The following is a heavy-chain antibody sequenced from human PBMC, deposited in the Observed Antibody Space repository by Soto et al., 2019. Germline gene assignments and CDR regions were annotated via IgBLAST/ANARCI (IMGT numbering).Heavy chain of an antibody. CDR1: GASINIPHYH. CDR3: VRFWPPHYSDALTDYTDAFDY. CDR2: IYYTGNT. V-gene: IGHV4-39*01. D-gene: IGHD3-9*01. Sequence: LSRTAAVSGASINIPHYHWGWIRQPPGTGLEWIGNIYYTGNTYYNPSLRSRVTLSTDTSKSQFSLKLSSVTAADTAVYYCVRFWPPHYSDALTDYTDAFDYWGQGTLVTVSS. J-gene: IGHJ4*02.